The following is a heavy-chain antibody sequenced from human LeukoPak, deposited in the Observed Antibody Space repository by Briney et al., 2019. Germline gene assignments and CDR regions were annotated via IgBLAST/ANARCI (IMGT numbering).Heavy chain of an antibody. CDR1: GFTFSSYI. J-gene: IGHJ4*02. Sequence: GGSLRLSCAASGFTFSSYIMNWVRQAPGKGLEWVASISRNSTYIHYADSVKGRFASSRDNARNSLFLQMNSPRAEDTAIYYCASDEGNYFDYWGQGTLVTVSS. V-gene: IGHV3-21*01. CDR3: ASDEGNYFDY. CDR2: ISRNSTYI.